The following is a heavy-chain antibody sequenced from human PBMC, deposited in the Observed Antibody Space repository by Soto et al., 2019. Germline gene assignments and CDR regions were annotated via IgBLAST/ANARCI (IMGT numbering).Heavy chain of an antibody. Sequence: QVQLQQWGAGLLKPSETLSLTCAVYGGSFSGYYWSWIRQPPGKGLEWIGEINHSGSTNYNPSLKSRVTISVDTSKNQFSLKLSSVTAADTAVYYCARGAPMYGGYASAQGCRFDYWGQGTLVTVSS. CDR3: ARGAPMYGGYASAQGCRFDY. CDR2: INHSGST. CDR1: GGSFSGYY. J-gene: IGHJ4*02. V-gene: IGHV4-34*01. D-gene: IGHD5-12*01.